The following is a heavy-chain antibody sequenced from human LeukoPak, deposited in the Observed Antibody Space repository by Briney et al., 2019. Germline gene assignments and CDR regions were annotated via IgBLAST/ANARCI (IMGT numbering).Heavy chain of an antibody. CDR1: GGSISSYY. J-gene: IGHJ4*02. CDR2: IYTSGST. V-gene: IGHV4-4*07. CDR3: ARGPASPVGATDFDY. Sequence: SETLSLTCTVSGGSISSYYWSWIRQPAGKGLEWIGRIYTSGSTNYNPSLKSRVTMSVDTSKNQFSLTLTSVTAADTAVYYCARGPASPVGATDFDYWGQGTLVTVSS. D-gene: IGHD1-26*01.